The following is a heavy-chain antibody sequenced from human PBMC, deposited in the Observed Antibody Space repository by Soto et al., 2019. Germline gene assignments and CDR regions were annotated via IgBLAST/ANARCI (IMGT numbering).Heavy chain of an antibody. CDR2: ISVSGGST. J-gene: IGHJ4*02. Sequence: EGSLRRSCAASGCTFSNYAMSWLRQAPAKGLEWVSLISVSGGSTYYAGSAKGRFTISRDNSKNTLYLHMNSLRAEDTAVYFCAKYPDYSAYDGTYFDYWGQGTLVTVSS. CDR3: AKYPDYSAYDGTYFDY. V-gene: IGHV3-23*01. D-gene: IGHD5-12*01. CDR1: GCTFSNYA.